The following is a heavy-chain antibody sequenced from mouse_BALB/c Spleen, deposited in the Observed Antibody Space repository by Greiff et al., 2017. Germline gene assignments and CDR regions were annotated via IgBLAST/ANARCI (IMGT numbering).Heavy chain of an antibody. CDR2: IWTGGGT. D-gene: IGHD1-1*01. J-gene: IGHJ4*01. CDR3: VRGLRGAMNY. V-gene: IGHV2-9-2*01. Sequence: VKLQESGPGLVAPSQSLSITCTVSGFSLTSYDISWIRQPPGKGLEWLGVIWTGGGTNYNSAFMSRLSISKDNSKSQVFLKMNSLQTDDTAIYYCVRGLRGAMNYWGQGTSVTVSS. CDR1: GFSLTSYD.